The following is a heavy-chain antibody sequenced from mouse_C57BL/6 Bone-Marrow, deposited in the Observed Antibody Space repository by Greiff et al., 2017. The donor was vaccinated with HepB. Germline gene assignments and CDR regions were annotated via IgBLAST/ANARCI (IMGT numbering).Heavy chain of an antibody. D-gene: IGHD1-1*01. CDR3: ARLYYYGSDWYFDV. Sequence: EVQLQQSGPGLVKPSQSLSLTCSVTGYSITSGYYWNWIRQFPGNKLEWMGYISYDGSNNYNPSLKNRISITRDTSKNQFFLKLNSVTTEDTATYYCARLYYYGSDWYFDVWGTGTTVTVSS. CDR2: ISYDGSN. V-gene: IGHV3-6*01. CDR1: GYSITSGYY. J-gene: IGHJ1*03.